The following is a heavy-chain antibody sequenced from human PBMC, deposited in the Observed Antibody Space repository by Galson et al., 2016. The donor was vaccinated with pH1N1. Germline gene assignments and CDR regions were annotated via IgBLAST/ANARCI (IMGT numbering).Heavy chain of an antibody. CDR3: TRDLGRRREF. V-gene: IGHV1-46*01. J-gene: IGHJ4*02. CDR2: IDPSGGGT. CDR1: GYTFTREY. Sequence: SVKVSCKASGYTFTREYIHWVRQAPGQGLEWMGVIDPSGGGTTYAQKFQARVTMTRDTSTSTVYLDLNRLNSEDTSVYYCTRDLGRRREFWGQGTLVTVSS. D-gene: IGHD1-26*01.